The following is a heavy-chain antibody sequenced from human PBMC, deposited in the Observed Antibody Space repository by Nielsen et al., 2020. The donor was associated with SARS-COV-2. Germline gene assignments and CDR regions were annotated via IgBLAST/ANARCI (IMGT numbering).Heavy chain of an antibody. D-gene: IGHD3-10*01. CDR1: GYTFNKDF. V-gene: IGHV1-46*02. Sequence: SVKVSCKASGYTFNKDFVHWVRQAPGQGLEWTGRINPSDGRTTSAEKFQGRVTMTRDTSSNTVYMELSSLRSNDTAVYYCATSWYHYPTSGWTPHVVHWGQGTLVTVSS. CDR3: ATSWYHYPTSGWTPHVVH. CDR2: INPSDGRT. J-gene: IGHJ4*02.